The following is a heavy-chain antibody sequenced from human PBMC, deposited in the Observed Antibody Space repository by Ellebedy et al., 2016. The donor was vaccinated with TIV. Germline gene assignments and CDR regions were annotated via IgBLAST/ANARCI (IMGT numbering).Heavy chain of an antibody. D-gene: IGHD6-19*01. V-gene: IGHV3-11*05. CDR3: ARDVDSSGWGEGFDY. J-gene: IGHJ4*02. Sequence: GESLKISXAASGFTFSDYYMSWIRQAPGKGLEWVSYISSSSSYTNYADSVKGRFTISRDNAKNSLYLQMNSLRAEDTAVYYCARDVDSSGWGEGFDYWGQGTLVTVSS. CDR2: ISSSSSYT. CDR1: GFTFSDYY.